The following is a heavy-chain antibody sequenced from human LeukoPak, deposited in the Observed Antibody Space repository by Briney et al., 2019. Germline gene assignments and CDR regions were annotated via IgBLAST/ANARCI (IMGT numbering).Heavy chain of an antibody. Sequence: PSETLSLTCTVSGYSISSGYYWGWIRQPPGKGLEWIGSIYHNGNTFYNPSLKSRITISVDTSKNQFSQKLSAEDAADTAVYYCPSPGIRGYSYGLYFWGQGTLVTVSS. J-gene: IGHJ4*02. CDR1: GYSISSGYY. CDR2: IYHNGNT. CDR3: PSPGIRGYSYGLYF. D-gene: IGHD5-18*01. V-gene: IGHV4-38-2*02.